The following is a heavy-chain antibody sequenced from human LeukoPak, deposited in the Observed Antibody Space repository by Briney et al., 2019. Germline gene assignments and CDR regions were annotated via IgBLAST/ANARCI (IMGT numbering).Heavy chain of an antibody. D-gene: IGHD6-13*01. CDR2: INWNGGST. CDR1: GFTFDDYG. CDR3: ARDGIAAAGSYYYYGMDV. Sequence: GGSLRLSCAASGFTFDDYGMSWVRQAPGKGLEWVSGINWNGGSTGYADSAKGRFTISRDNAKNSLYLQMNSLRAEDTALYHCARDGIAAAGSYYYYGMDVWGQGTTVTVSS. J-gene: IGHJ6*02. V-gene: IGHV3-20*01.